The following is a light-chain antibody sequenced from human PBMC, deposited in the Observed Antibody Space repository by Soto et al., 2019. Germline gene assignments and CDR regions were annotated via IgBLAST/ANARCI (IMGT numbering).Light chain of an antibody. CDR1: QGISSY. J-gene: IGKJ1*01. Sequence: DIQLTQSPSFLSASVGDRVTITCRASQGISSYLAWYQQKPGKAPNLLIYAASTLQSGVPSRFSGSGSGTEFTLTISRLQPEDFTTYSCQQLNSYPRTFGQGTKVEIK. CDR3: QQLNSYPRT. V-gene: IGKV1-9*01. CDR2: AAS.